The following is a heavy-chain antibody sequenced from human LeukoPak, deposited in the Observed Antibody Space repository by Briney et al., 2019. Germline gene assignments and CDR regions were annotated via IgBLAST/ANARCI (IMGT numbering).Heavy chain of an antibody. CDR1: GFTLSSYS. CDR2: ISSSSSYI. CDR3: ARDPASASGSYRSVDY. V-gene: IGHV3-21*01. J-gene: IGHJ4*02. D-gene: IGHD1-26*01. Sequence: GGSPRLSCAASGFTLSSYSMNWVRQAPGKGLEWVSSISSSSSYIYYADSVKGRFTISRDNAKNSLYLQMNSLRAEDTAVYYCARDPASASGSYRSVDYWGQGTLVTVSS.